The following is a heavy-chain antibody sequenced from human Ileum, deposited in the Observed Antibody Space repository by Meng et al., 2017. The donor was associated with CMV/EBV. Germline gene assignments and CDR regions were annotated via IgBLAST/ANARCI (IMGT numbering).Heavy chain of an antibody. J-gene: IGHJ4*02. CDR2: IKPNTGVP. D-gene: IGHD6-6*01. CDR1: ETTVTGST. V-gene: IGHV1-2*02. Sequence: VKKAWALLTVSWSVLETTVTGSTRSWVRKAPVQVLEWMGWIKPNTGVPKYPQKFWGRGTLTRETSISTAYMELSGLSSHDTAVYYCARDFVAGYSMSSTGFDYWGQGTLVTVSS. CDR3: ARDFVAGYSMSSTGFDY.